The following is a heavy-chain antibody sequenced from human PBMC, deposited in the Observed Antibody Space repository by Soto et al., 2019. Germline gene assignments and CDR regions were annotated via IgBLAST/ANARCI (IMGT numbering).Heavy chain of an antibody. Sequence: VTIRLTCTVLGGNGRGYYWRWISKNPGKGLEWIGEINHSGSTNYNPSLKSRVTISVDTSKNQFSLKLSSVTAADTAVYYCARGRRIVSDSSGYYGVYVRKGMDVWGQGTTVTVSS. J-gene: IGHJ6*02. D-gene: IGHD3-22*01. V-gene: IGHV4-34*01. CDR2: INHSGST. CDR3: ARGRRIVSDSSGYYGVYVRKGMDV. CDR1: GGNGRGYY.